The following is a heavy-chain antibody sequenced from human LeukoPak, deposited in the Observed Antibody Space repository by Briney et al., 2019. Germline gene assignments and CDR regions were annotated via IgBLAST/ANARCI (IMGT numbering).Heavy chain of an antibody. Sequence: GGSLRLSCAASGFTFSNAWMNWVRQAPGKGLEWAGRIKSKTDGGTTDYAAHVKGRFTISRDYSKNTLYLQMNSLKTEDTAVYYCTTDPFWEALDYWGQGTLVTVSS. CDR3: TTDPFWEALDY. CDR1: GFTFSNAW. CDR2: IKSKTDGGTT. J-gene: IGHJ4*02. V-gene: IGHV3-15*07. D-gene: IGHD1-26*01.